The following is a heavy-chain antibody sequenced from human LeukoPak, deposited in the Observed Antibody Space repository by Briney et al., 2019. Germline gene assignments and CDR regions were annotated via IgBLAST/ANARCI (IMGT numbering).Heavy chain of an antibody. V-gene: IGHV3-30-3*01. CDR3: ARAPYGDSAWSPHPFDY. CDR2: ISHDGSNK. J-gene: IGHJ4*02. D-gene: IGHD4-17*01. Sequence: GVSLRLSCAASGFTFSSYAMHWVRQAPGKGLEWVAVISHDGSNKYYADSVKGRFTIYRDNSKNTLYLKMNSLRAEDTAVYYCARAPYGDSAWSPHPFDYWGQGTLVTVSS. CDR1: GFTFSSYA.